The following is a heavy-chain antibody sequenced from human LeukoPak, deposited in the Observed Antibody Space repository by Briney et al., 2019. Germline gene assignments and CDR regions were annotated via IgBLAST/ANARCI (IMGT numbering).Heavy chain of an antibody. J-gene: IGHJ5*02. CDR2: ICYSGST. Sequence: SETLSLTCTVSGGSISSYYWSWIRQPPGKGLEWIGYICYSGSTNYNSSLKSRVTISVDTSKNHFSLNLSSVTAADTAVYYCARHSSPSYNWFDPWGQGTLVTVSS. CDR1: GGSISSYY. V-gene: IGHV4-59*08. CDR3: ARHSSPSYNWFDP.